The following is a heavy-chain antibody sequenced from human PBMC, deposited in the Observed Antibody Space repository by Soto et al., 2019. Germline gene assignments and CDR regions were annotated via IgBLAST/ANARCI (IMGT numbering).Heavy chain of an antibody. V-gene: IGHV1-18*01. D-gene: IGHD6-13*01. CDR1: GYTFTSYG. J-gene: IGHJ6*03. CDR3: AREGLGGSSWYYYYYFDV. Sequence: ASVKVSCKASGYTFTSYGISWVRQAPGQGLEWMGWISAYNGNTNYAQKHQGRVNMTTDTSTSTAYMELRSLRSDDTAVYYCAREGLGGSSWYYYYYFDVWRELPTVT. CDR2: ISAYNGNT.